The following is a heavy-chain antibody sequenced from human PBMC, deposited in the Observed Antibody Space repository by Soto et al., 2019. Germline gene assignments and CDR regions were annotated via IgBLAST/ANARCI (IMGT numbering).Heavy chain of an antibody. CDR3: ARWEADYSRGSYAIDY. Sequence: GGSLRLSCAASGFTFSNYWMHWVRQAPGKGLVWVSHINSDGSSTSYADSAKGRFTISRDNAKNSLYLQMDSLRAEDTAVYYCARWEADYSRGSYAIDYWGQGALVTVSS. D-gene: IGHD6-19*01. V-gene: IGHV3-74*01. CDR1: GFTFSNYW. CDR2: INSDGSST. J-gene: IGHJ4*02.